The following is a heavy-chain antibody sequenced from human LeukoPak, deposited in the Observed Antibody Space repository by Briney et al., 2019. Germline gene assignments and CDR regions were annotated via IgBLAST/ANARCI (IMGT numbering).Heavy chain of an antibody. D-gene: IGHD1-26*01. CDR1: GGSISTYY. V-gene: IGHV4-59*12. J-gene: IGHJ4*02. CDR3: ARGLGTSSH. CDR2: IYYSGST. Sequence: PSETLSLTCTVSGGSISTYYWSWIRQPPGKGLEWIGYIYYSGSTNYNPSLKSRVTISVDTSKNQFSLKLSSVTAADTAVYYCARGLGTSSHWGQGTLVTVSS.